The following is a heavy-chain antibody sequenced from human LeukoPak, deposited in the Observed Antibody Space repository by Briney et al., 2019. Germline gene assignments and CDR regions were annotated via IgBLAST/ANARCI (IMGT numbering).Heavy chain of an antibody. CDR3: ARDYCSSTSCYDY. D-gene: IGHD2-2*01. CDR1: GYTFTGYY. Sequence: ASVKVSCKASGYTFTGYYMHWVRQAPGQGLEWMGWINPNSGGTNYAQKFQGRVTMTRDTSISTAYMELSRLRSDDTAVYYCARDYCSSTSCYDYWGQGTLVTVSS. CDR2: INPNSGGT. J-gene: IGHJ4*02. V-gene: IGHV1-2*02.